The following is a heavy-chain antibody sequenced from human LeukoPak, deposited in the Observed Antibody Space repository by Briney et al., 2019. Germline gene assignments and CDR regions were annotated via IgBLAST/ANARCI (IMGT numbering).Heavy chain of an antibody. CDR3: ASIHQVRGSDTFDI. J-gene: IGHJ3*02. D-gene: IGHD3-10*01. V-gene: IGHV4-34*01. CDR2: INQSGSS. CDR1: GGSFSDYF. Sequence: SETLSLICAVYGGSFSDYFWSWVRQPPGRGLEWIGEINQSGSSTYNPSLKSRVTMSVDTSKNQLSLKMTSVTAADTAVYYCASIHQVRGSDTFDIWGQGTMVTVSS.